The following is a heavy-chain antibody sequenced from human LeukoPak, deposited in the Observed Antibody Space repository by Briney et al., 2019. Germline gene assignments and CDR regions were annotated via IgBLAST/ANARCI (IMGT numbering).Heavy chain of an antibody. D-gene: IGHD1-26*01. J-gene: IGHJ4*02. CDR3: AAKVGAPIVDY. V-gene: IGHV3-23*01. Sequence: GGSLRLSCAASGFTFSSYAMSWVRQAPGKGLEWVSAISGSGGSTYYADSVKGRFTISRDNSKNTLYLQMNSPRAEDTAVYYCAAKVGAPIVDYWGQGTLVTVSS. CDR1: GFTFSSYA. CDR2: ISGSGGST.